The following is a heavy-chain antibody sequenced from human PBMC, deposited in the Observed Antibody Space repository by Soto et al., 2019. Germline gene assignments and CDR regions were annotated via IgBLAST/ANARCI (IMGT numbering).Heavy chain of an antibody. V-gene: IGHV1-2*04. Sequence: GASVKVSCKASGYQFTSYDINWVRQAPGQGLEWMGWINPNSGGTNYAQKFQGWVTMTRDTSISTAYMELSRLRSDDTAVYYCARSATSYYYYGMDVWGQGTTVTVSS. CDR3: ARSATSYYYYGMDV. CDR2: INPNSGGT. J-gene: IGHJ6*02. CDR1: GYQFTSYD. D-gene: IGHD5-12*01.